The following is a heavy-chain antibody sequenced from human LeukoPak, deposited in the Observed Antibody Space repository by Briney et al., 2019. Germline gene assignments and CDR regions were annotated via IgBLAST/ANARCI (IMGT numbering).Heavy chain of an antibody. CDR3: AKPYYYGSGSSPPTPFDP. CDR2: INSDGSST. CDR1: GFTFSSYW. V-gene: IGHV3-74*01. Sequence: GGSLRLSCAASGFTFSSYWMHWVRQAPGKGLVWVSRINSDGSSTSYADSVKGRFTISRDNAKNTLYLQMNSLRAEDTAVYYCAKPYYYGSGSSPPTPFDPWGQGTLVTVSS. D-gene: IGHD3-10*01. J-gene: IGHJ5*02.